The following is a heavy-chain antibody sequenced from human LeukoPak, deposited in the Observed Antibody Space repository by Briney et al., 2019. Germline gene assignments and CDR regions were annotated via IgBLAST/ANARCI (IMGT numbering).Heavy chain of an antibody. CDR2: VYNSGST. J-gene: IGHJ4*02. CDR1: GGSISIYY. D-gene: IGHD1-26*01. Sequence: SETLSLTCSVSGGSISIYYWSWIRQPPGKGLEWIGYVYNSGSTDYNPSLKSRVTISVDASKNQFSLKVNSVTASDTAVYYCVRDRELYYWGQGILVTVSS. CDR3: VRDRELYY. V-gene: IGHV4-59*01.